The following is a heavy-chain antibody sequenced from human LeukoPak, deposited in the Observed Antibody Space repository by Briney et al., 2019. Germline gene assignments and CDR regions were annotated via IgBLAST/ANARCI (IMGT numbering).Heavy chain of an antibody. D-gene: IGHD3-22*01. J-gene: IGHJ3*02. CDR3: ASRITMIVVANHAFDI. V-gene: IGHV4-38-2*02. Sequence: SXXLSLTCTVSGYSISSGYYWGWIRPPPGKGLEWIGIIYHSGSNYYNPSLKRRVTISGDTSKNKLYMKVSSVTAADTAVYYCASRITMIVVANHAFDIWGQGTMVTVSS. CDR1: GYSISSGYY. CDR2: IYHSGSN.